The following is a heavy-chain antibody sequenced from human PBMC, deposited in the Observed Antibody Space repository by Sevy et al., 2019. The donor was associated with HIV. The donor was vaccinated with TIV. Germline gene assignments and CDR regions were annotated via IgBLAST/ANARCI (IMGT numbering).Heavy chain of an antibody. CDR3: ASLYFYGMDV. J-gene: IGHJ6*02. CDR2: ISSSGRTT. Sequence: GGSLRLSCAASGFTFSDYFMTWIRQAPGKGLEWVSYISSSGRTTYYADAVEGRFTISRDNTKNSLYLLMNSLRAEDTAVYYWASLYFYGMDVWGQRTTVTVSS. V-gene: IGHV3-11*01. CDR1: GFTFSDYF.